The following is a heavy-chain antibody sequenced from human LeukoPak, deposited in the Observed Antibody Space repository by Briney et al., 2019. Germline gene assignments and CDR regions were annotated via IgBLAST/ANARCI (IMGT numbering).Heavy chain of an antibody. J-gene: IGHJ4*02. D-gene: IGHD5-18*01. Sequence: GGSLRLSCAASGFTFSSYAMTWVRQAPGKGLEWVSGISGSGVYTSYADSVKGRFTISGDNSKNTVYLQMNSLRAEDTALYYCAKDRDGYGPYYFDHWGQGTLVTVSS. CDR3: AKDRDGYGPYYFDH. CDR2: ISGSGVYT. CDR1: GFTFSSYA. V-gene: IGHV3-23*01.